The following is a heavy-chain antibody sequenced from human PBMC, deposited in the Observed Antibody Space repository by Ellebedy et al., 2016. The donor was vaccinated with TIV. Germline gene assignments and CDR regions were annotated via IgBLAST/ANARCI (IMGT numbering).Heavy chain of an antibody. J-gene: IGHJ6*03. CDR2: IHHTGTT. D-gene: IGHD1-1*01. CDR1: GGSPNDYN. V-gene: IGHV4-59*08. CDR3: ARTVQLAFYMNV. Sequence: MPSETLSLTCTVSGGSPNDYNWSWIRQSPRKGLEWIGSIHHTGTTTYNPSLKSRVTISVDTSKNNFSLTLSSVTAADAAVYYCARTVQLAFYMNVWGTGITVTVPS.